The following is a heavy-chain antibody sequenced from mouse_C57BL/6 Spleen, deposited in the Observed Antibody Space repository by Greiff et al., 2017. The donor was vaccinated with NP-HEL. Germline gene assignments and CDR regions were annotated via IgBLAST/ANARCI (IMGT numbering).Heavy chain of an antibody. D-gene: IGHD1-1*01. V-gene: IGHV2-5*01. Sequence: QVQLKESGPGLVQPSQSLSITCTVSGFSLTSYGVHWVRQSPGKGLEWLGVIWRGGSTDYNAAFMSRLSITKDNSKSQVFFKMNSLQADDTAIYYCAKSTSLYGSDYAMDYWGQGTSVTVSS. CDR3: AKSTSLYGSDYAMDY. CDR2: IWRGGST. CDR1: GFSLTSYG. J-gene: IGHJ4*01.